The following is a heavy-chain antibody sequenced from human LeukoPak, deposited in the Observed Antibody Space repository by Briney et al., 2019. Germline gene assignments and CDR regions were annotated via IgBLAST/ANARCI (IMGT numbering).Heavy chain of an antibody. CDR1: DSTFTDYW. CDR2: IYPADSDT. CDR3: ARLRGYSGPKDPFDL. J-gene: IGHJ3*01. D-gene: IGHD3-10*01. V-gene: IGHV5-51*01. Sequence: GESLKISCKGSDSTFTDYWIGWVRQMPGKGLEWMGIIYPADSDTRYGPSFQGQVTISADKFTTTIYLEWSSLKASDTAMYFCARLRGYSGPKDPFDLWGQGTLVTVSS.